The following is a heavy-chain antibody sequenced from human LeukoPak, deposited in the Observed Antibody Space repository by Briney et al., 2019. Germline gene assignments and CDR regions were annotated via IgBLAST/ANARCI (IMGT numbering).Heavy chain of an antibody. V-gene: IGHV1-18*01. CDR1: GYTFTSYG. D-gene: IGHD3-22*01. Sequence: ASVKVSCKASGYTFTSYGISWVRQAPGQGLEWMGWISAYNGNTNYAQKLQGRVTMTTDTSTSTAYMELRSLRSDDTAVYYCARVRYYDSSGYYLDAFDICGQGTMVTVSS. CDR2: ISAYNGNT. CDR3: ARVRYYDSSGYYLDAFDI. J-gene: IGHJ3*02.